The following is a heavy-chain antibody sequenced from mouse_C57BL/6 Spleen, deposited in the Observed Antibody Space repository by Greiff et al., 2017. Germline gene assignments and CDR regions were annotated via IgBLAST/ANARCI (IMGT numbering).Heavy chain of an antibody. D-gene: IGHD2-4*01. CDR2: IYPSDSET. V-gene: IGHV1-61*01. CDR3: ARGDYDVGAWFAY. Sequence: QVQLQQPGAELVRPGSSVKLSCKASGYTFTSYWMDWVKQRPGQGLEWIGNIYPSDSETHYNQKFKDKATLTVDKSSSTAYMQLSSLTSEDSAVYYCARGDYDVGAWFAYWGQGTLVTVSA. J-gene: IGHJ3*01. CDR1: GYTFTSYW.